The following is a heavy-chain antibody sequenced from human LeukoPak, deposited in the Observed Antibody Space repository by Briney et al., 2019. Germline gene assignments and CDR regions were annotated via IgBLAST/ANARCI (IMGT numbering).Heavy chain of an antibody. J-gene: IGHJ6*02. CDR2: ISGSGGST. V-gene: IGHV3-23*01. CDR1: GFTFSSYA. CDR3: AKDLSVRYFDWLNSGYYYGMDV. Sequence: GGSLRLSCAASGFTFSSYAMSWVRQAPGKGLEWVSAISGSGGSTYYADSVKGRFTISRDNSKNTLYLQMNSLRAEDTAVYYCAKDLSVRYFDWLNSGYYYGMDVWGQGTTVTVSS. D-gene: IGHD3-9*01.